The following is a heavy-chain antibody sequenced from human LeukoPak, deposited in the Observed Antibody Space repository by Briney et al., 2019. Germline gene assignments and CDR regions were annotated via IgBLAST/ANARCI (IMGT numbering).Heavy chain of an antibody. J-gene: IGHJ4*02. D-gene: IGHD6-19*01. V-gene: IGHV1-8*01. Sequence: ASVKVSCKASGYTFTSYDINWVRQATGQGLEWMGWMNPNSGNTGYAQKFQGRVTMTRNTSISTAYMELSSLRSEDTAVYYCARGLRMRQQWLVGYWGQGTLVTVSS. CDR1: GYTFTSYD. CDR2: MNPNSGNT. CDR3: ARGLRMRQQWLVGY.